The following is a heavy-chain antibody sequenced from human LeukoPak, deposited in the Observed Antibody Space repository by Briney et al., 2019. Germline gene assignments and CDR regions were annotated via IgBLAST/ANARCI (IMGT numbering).Heavy chain of an antibody. CDR2: MNPNSANT. V-gene: IGHV1-8*01. J-gene: IGHJ3*02. D-gene: IGHD2-2*01. Sequence: ASVKVSCKASGYTFTSYDINWVRQATGQGLEWMGWMNPNSANTGYAQKFQGRVSVTRNTSISTAYMELSSLRSEDTAVYYCARAHCSSASCYPKDAFDIWGQGTMVTVSS. CDR1: GYTFTSYD. CDR3: ARAHCSSASCYPKDAFDI.